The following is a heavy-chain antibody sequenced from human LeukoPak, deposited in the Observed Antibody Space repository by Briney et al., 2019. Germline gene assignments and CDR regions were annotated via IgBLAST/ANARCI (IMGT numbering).Heavy chain of an antibody. CDR2: ISGDGGGT. V-gene: IGHV3-43*02. CDR1: GFTFDDYA. Sequence: PGGSLRLSCAASGFTFDDYAMHWVRQAPGKGLEWVSLISGDGGGTYYADSVKGRFTISRDNSKNSLFLQMNSLRTEDTAFYYCAKTWSRVTTDARDWFDPWGQGTLVTVSS. CDR3: AKTWSRVTTDARDWFDP. D-gene: IGHD1-1*01. J-gene: IGHJ5*02.